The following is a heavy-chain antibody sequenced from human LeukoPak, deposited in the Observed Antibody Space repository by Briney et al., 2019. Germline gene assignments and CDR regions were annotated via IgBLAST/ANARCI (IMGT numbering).Heavy chain of an antibody. J-gene: IGHJ4*02. V-gene: IGHV3-7*01. D-gene: IGHD1-26*01. CDR3: VRDGVGAPPFDY. CDR2: MRRDGNEI. Sequence: GGSLRLSCSASGFTFSTYWMSWVRQAPGKGLEWVANMRRDGNEIYYLDSVRGRFTISRDNAKNTLLLQMNSLRAEDTAVYYCVRDGVGAPPFDYWGQGVLVTVSS. CDR1: GFTFSTYW.